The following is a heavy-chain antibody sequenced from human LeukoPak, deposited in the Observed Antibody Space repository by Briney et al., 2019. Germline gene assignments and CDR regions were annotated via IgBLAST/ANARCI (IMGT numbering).Heavy chain of an antibody. D-gene: IGHD7-27*01. V-gene: IGHV3-48*01. CDR1: GFTFTSYS. J-gene: IGHJ4*02. CDR3: VRDHHWGFDS. CDR2: IRSRPSTI. Sequence: PGGSLRLSCAASGFTFTSYSMNWVRQAPGKGLEWVSYIRSRPSTIYYADSAKGRFTISRDDAKNSLYLQMNSLRAEDTAIYYCVRDHHWGFDSWGQGTQVTVSS.